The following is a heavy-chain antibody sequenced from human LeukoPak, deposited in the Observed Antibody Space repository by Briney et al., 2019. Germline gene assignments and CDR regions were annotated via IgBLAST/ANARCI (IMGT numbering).Heavy chain of an antibody. Sequence: PGGSLRLSCAASGFTFSSYAMHWVRQAPGKGLEWVAVISYDGSNKYYADSVKGRFTISRDNSKNTLYLQMNSLRAEDTAVYYCARWAAVRPFDYWGQGTLVTVSS. CDR1: GFTFSSYA. CDR2: ISYDGSNK. J-gene: IGHJ4*02. CDR3: ARWAAVRPFDY. V-gene: IGHV3-30*04.